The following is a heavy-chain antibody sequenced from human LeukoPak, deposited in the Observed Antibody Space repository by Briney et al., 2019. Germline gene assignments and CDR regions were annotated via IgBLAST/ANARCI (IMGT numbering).Heavy chain of an antibody. D-gene: IGHD6-13*01. CDR1: GYTFTNYE. V-gene: IGHV1-8*01. CDR3: ARGHPRYSSSWYYYGMDV. J-gene: IGHJ6*02. CDR2: MNPNSGNT. Sequence: ASVKVSCKASGYTFTNYEVNWVRQATGQGLEWMGWMNPNSGNTGYAQKFQGRVTMTRNTSISTAYMELSSLRSEDTAVYYCARGHPRYSSSWYYYGMDVWGQGATVTVSS.